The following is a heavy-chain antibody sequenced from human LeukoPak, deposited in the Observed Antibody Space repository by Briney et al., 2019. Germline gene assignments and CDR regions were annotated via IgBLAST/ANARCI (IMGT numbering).Heavy chain of an antibody. J-gene: IGHJ6*02. Sequence: SETLSLTCAVYGGSFSGYYWSWIRQPPGKGLEWIGEINHSGSTNYNPSLKSRVTISVDTSKNQFSLKLSSVTAADTAVYYCARGGHSSSWCPYYGMDVWGQGTTVTVSS. CDR3: ARGGHSSSWCPYYGMDV. CDR1: GGSFSGYY. D-gene: IGHD6-13*01. V-gene: IGHV4-34*01. CDR2: INHSGST.